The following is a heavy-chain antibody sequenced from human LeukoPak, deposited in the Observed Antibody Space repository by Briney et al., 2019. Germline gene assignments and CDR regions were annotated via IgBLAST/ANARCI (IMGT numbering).Heavy chain of an antibody. V-gene: IGHV4-31*03. CDR1: GGAISSGGYY. Sequence: PSQTLSLTCTVSGGAISSGGYYWSWIRQHPGKGLEWIGYIHYSGSSNHNPSLKSRVAISLGSSKNQFSLDLSSVTAADTAVYYCARAKYRGYDENNWFDPWGQGTLVTVSS. CDR2: IHYSGSS. CDR3: ARAKYRGYDENNWFDP. D-gene: IGHD5-12*01. J-gene: IGHJ5*02.